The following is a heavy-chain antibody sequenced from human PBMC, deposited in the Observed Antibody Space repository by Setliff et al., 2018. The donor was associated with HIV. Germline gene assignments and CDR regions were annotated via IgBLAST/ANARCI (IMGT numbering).Heavy chain of an antibody. Sequence: ASVKVSCKTSGYIFSAYYVHWLRRAPGQGLEWMGWINYNNGDTKYAERFQGRVTMTRDTSISTAYMELSRLRSEDTAVYYCASGSHGEGATDYWGLGTLVTVSS. D-gene: IGHD1-26*01. J-gene: IGHJ4*02. CDR3: ASGSHGEGATDY. CDR1: GYIFSAYY. V-gene: IGHV1-2*02. CDR2: INYNNGDT.